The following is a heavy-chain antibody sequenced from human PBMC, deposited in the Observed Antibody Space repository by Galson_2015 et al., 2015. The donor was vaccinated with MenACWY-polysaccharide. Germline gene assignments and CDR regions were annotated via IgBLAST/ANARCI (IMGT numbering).Heavy chain of an antibody. D-gene: IGHD4-23*01. CDR2: ISYDGSDK. V-gene: IGHV3-30*18. CDR3: AKPFYGGNSFGP. J-gene: IGHJ5*02. CDR1: GFPFSSYA. Sequence: SLRLSCAASGFPFSSYAIHWVRQAPGKGLEWVAVISYDGSDKYYADSVKGRFTISRDDPKNTLYLQMNSLRAEDTAVYYCAKPFYGGNSFGPWGQGTLVTVSS.